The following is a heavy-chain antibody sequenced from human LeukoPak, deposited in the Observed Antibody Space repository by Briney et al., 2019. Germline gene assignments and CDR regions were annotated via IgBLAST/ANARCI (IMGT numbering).Heavy chain of an antibody. J-gene: IGHJ4*02. Sequence: SETLSLTCAVYGGSFSGYYWSWIRQPPGKRLEWIGEINHSGSTNYNPSLKSRVTISVDTSKNQFSLKLSSVTAADTAVYYCARLAVAGHITGIDYWGQGTLVTVSS. D-gene: IGHD6-19*01. V-gene: IGHV4-34*01. CDR1: GGSFSGYY. CDR3: ARLAVAGHITGIDY. CDR2: INHSGST.